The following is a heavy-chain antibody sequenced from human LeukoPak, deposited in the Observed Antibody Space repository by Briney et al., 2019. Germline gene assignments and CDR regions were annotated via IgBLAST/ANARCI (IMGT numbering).Heavy chain of an antibody. Sequence: ASVKVSCKASAYTFTDYYVHWVRQAPGQGLEWMGWINPNSGDTPYAQKFQGRVTMTRDTSISTAYMELSRLRSDDTAVFYCARDPTNNNVSRGYQDPFANGGQGTRVTVSS. CDR2: INPNSGDT. V-gene: IGHV1-2*02. D-gene: IGHD3-22*01. CDR3: ARDPTNNNVSRGYQDPFAN. J-gene: IGHJ4*02. CDR1: AYTFTDYY.